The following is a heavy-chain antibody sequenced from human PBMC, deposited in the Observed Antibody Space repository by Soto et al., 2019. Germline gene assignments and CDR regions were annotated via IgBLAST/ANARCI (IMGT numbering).Heavy chain of an antibody. Sequence: ASVKVSCKASGLTFRDSAVQWVRQRRGHRLEWIGWIVVGSGNTNYAQDFQGRVTIRRDMTTDTVYMELSSLRSEDSAVFFCSAAVLKHDYGGYVFNGVDPWGKRKMLTVSS. V-gene: IGHV1-58*01. CDR1: GLTFRDSA. D-gene: IGHD5-12*01. CDR3: SAAVLKHDYGGYVFNGVDP. CDR2: IVVGSGNT. J-gene: IGHJ3*01.